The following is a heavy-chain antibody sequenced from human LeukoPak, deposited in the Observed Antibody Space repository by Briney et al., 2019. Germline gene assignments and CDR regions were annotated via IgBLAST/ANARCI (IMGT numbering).Heavy chain of an antibody. CDR3: AKFHGY. V-gene: IGHV3-30-3*02. J-gene: IGHJ4*02. CDR1: GFTFSSYA. Sequence: PGGSLRLSCAASGFTFSSYAMHWVRQAPGKGLEWVAVISYDGSNKYYADSVKGRFTISRDNSKNTLYLQMNSLRAEDTAVYYCAKFHGYWGQGTLVTVSS. CDR2: ISYDGSNK.